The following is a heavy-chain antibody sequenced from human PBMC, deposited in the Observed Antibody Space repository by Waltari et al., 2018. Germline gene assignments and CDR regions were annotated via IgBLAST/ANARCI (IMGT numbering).Heavy chain of an antibody. CDR3: APLTGKGFY. D-gene: IGHD7-27*01. CDR2: ISRSSTYI. Sequence: EVQLVESGGGLVKPGGSLRLSGAASGFNFSDFTMNWVRQAPGRGLEWISSISRSSTYIYYIDSVKGRFTISRDNAKNSLSLQMDSLRADDTAVYYCAPLTGKGFYWGLGTLVSVSS. V-gene: IGHV3-21*02. J-gene: IGHJ4*02. CDR1: GFNFSDFT.